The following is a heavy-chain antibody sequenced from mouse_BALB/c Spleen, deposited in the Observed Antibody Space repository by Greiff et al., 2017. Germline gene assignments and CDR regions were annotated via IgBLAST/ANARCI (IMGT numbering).Heavy chain of an antibody. Sequence: EVLLVESGGGLVQPGGSRTLSCAASGFTFSSFGMHWVRQALETGLEWGAYISSGSSTIYYADTVKGRFTISIDNPKNTLFLQMTSLRSEDTAMYYCARRVRYDVWEYAMDYWGQGTAGTGSA. CDR3: ARRVRYDVWEYAMDY. CDR2: ISSGSSTI. CDR1: GFTFSSFG. V-gene: IGHV5-17*02. D-gene: IGHD2-14*01. J-gene: IGHJ4*01.